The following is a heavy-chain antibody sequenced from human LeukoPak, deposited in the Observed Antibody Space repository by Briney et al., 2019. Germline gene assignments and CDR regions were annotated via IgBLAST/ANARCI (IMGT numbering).Heavy chain of an antibody. J-gene: IGHJ3*02. CDR2: INTNTGNP. V-gene: IGHV7-4-1*02. D-gene: IGHD3-9*01. Sequence: ASVKVSCETSGYTFTSYAINWVRQAPGQGLEWMGWINTNTGNPTYAQGFTGRFVFSLDTSVSTAYLQISSLKAEDTAVYYCARDSWLRYFDWLSQANDAFDIWGQGTMVTVSS. CDR1: GYTFTSYA. CDR3: ARDSWLRYFDWLSQANDAFDI.